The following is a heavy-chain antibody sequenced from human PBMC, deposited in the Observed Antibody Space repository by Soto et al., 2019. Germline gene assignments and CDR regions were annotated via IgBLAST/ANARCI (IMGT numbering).Heavy chain of an antibody. CDR1: GFTFSSYS. CDR3: ARGRKLVRY. V-gene: IGHV3-48*01. CDR2: ISSSSSTI. Sequence: PGGSLRLSCAASGFTFSSYSMNWVRQAPGKGLEWVSYISSSSSTIYYADSVKGRFTISRDNSKNTLYLQMNSLRAEDTAVYYCARGRKLVRYWGRGTLVTVSS. J-gene: IGHJ4*02. D-gene: IGHD6-6*01.